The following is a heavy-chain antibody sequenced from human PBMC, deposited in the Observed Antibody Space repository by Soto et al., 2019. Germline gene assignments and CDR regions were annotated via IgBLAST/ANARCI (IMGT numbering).Heavy chain of an antibody. CDR1: GFTFSSYA. CDR3: AKSPDWPNRYFDY. D-gene: IGHD3-9*01. J-gene: IGHJ4*02. CDR2: ITANSGST. Sequence: EVQLLESGGGLVQPGGSLRLSCAASGFTFSSYAMVWVRQAPGKGLEWVSTITANSGSTAYGDSVKGRFTISRDNSKSTLYLQMNSLRVEDTATYYCAKSPDWPNRYFDYWGQGTLVTVSS. V-gene: IGHV3-23*01.